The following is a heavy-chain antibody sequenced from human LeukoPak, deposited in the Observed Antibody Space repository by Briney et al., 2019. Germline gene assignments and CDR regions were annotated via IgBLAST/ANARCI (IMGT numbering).Heavy chain of an antibody. CDR2: FSYSGST. D-gene: IGHD1-26*01. CDR3: APMYSGTSYYFDY. Sequence: PSETLSLTCSVSGVSISTYYWIWIRQPPAKGLEWMGFFSYSGSTKYNPSLKSRVTMSVDTSKNQFSLKLSSVTAADTAVYDCAPMYSGTSYYFDYWGQGTLVTVSS. J-gene: IGHJ4*02. V-gene: IGHV4-59*01. CDR1: GVSISTYY.